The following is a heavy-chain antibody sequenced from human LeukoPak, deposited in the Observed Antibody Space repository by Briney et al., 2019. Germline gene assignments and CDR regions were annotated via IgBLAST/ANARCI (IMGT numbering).Heavy chain of an antibody. CDR1: GYTLSSYR. CDR2: IISSSSYI. Sequence: PGGCLRLACAASGYTLSSYRRNWGRQARGKGVERVSSIISSSSYIYYAYSVKGRFTISRDNAKNSLYLQMNSLRAEDTAVYYCASDGVAYFDFWGQGTLVTVSS. CDR3: ASDGVAYFDF. J-gene: IGHJ4*02. D-gene: IGHD3-3*01. V-gene: IGHV3-21*01.